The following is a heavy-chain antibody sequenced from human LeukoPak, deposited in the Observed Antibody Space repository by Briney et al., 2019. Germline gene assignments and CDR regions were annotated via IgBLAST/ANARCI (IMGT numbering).Heavy chain of an antibody. J-gene: IGHJ5*01. CDR2: IYYSGSA. V-gene: IGHV4-39*01. CDR3: ATLSGDS. Sequence: PSETLSLTCNVSGGSIVTSAYSWGWVRQPPGKGLGYIGNIYYSGSAYYNPSLKSRVTLSVDTSNRQFSLSLTSVTAADTAVYYCATLSGDSWGHGTLVTVSS. CDR1: GGSIVTSAYS. D-gene: IGHD3-16*02.